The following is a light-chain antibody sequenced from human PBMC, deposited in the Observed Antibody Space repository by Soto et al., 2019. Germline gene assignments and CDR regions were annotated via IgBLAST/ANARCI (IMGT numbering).Light chain of an antibody. CDR2: DAS. J-gene: IGKJ1*01. Sequence: EIVLTQSPATLSLSPGERATLSCRASQSVSRFLAWYQKKPGQAPRLLIYDASHRATGIPARFSGSGSGTDFTLTISSLEPEDFAVYYCQQRSNWPQWTFGQGTKVEIK. V-gene: IGKV3-11*01. CDR3: QQRSNWPQWT. CDR1: QSVSRF.